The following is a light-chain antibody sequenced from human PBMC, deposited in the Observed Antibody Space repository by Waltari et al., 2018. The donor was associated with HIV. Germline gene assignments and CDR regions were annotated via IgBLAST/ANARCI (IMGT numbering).Light chain of an antibody. CDR1: NSNIGNTY. CDR2: DSD. CDR3: VSWDTRLRAVV. V-gene: IGLV1-51*01. J-gene: IGLJ3*02. Sequence: QSVLTQPPSVSAAPGQKVTIACSGSNSNIGNTYLSWYQQRPGTAPKLLIYDSDKRPPGLPDRFSGSKSGTSATLGITGLQTGDGANYYCVSWDTRLRAVVFGGGTKLTVL.